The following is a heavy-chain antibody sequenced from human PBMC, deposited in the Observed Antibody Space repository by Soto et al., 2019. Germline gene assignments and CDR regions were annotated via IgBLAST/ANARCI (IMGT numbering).Heavy chain of an antibody. CDR2: IRNKPHSYST. D-gene: IGHD1-1*01. CDR3: VRTIQPGTTNHFDY. CDR1: GFTFSSYA. Sequence: GGSLRLSCAASGFTFSSYAMSWVRQAPGKGLEWVGRIRNKPHSYSTTYAASVKGRFTFSRDDSKNSVYLQMNSLKTEDTAAYHCVRTIQPGTTNHFDYWGQGTLVTVSS. V-gene: IGHV3-72*01. J-gene: IGHJ4*02.